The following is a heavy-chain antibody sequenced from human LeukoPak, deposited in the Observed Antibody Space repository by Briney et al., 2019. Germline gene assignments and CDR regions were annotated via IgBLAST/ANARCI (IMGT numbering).Heavy chain of an antibody. J-gene: IGHJ4*02. V-gene: IGHV3-74*01. CDR2: INSDGSTT. CDR1: GFTFSSYW. Sequence: GGSLRLSCAASGFTFSSYWMHWVRQTPGKGLVWVSRINSDGSTTTYADSVKGRFTISRDNAKNTLYLQMNSLRDEDTAVYYCTRGGVDYWGQGTLVTVSS. CDR3: TRGGVDY. D-gene: IGHD3-10*01.